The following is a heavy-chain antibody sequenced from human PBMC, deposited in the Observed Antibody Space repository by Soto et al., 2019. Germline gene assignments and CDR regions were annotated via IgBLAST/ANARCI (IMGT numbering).Heavy chain of an antibody. CDR3: ATGVVVVAASQLGWFDP. D-gene: IGHD2-15*01. V-gene: IGHV1-69*01. Sequence: QVQLVQSGAEVKKPGSSVKVSCKASGGTFSRDAISWVRQAPGQGLEWMGGIVPMFGTAKYAQKFQGRLTITADESTSTAYMELRSLRSEDTAVYYCATGVVVVAASQLGWFDPWGQGTLVNVSS. J-gene: IGHJ5*02. CDR2: IVPMFGTA. CDR1: GGTFSRDA.